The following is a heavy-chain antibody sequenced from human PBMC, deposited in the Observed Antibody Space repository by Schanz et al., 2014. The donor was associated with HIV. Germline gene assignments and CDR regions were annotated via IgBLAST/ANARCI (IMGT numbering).Heavy chain of an antibody. J-gene: IGHJ6*02. CDR1: GFTFSTYR. V-gene: IGHV3-48*02. CDR2: ISSSSTTR. Sequence: EVRLVESGGTSVQPGGSLRLSCAASGFTFSTYRMNWVRQAPGKGLEWVSYISSSSTTRHYADSVKGRFTISRDNAKNSLSLQMNSLRDEDTAVYYCARSPSYGMDVWSQGTTVTVSS. CDR3: ARSPSYGMDV.